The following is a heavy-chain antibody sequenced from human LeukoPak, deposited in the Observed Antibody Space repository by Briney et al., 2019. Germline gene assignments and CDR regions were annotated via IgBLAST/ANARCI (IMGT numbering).Heavy chain of an antibody. Sequence: KPSETLSFTCAVYGGSFSGYYWSWVRQPPGKGLEWIGEINHSGSTNYNPSLKSRVTISVDTSKNQFSLKLSSVTAADTAVYYCAIPSGYSYGPYFQHWGQGTLVTVSS. CDR2: INHSGST. J-gene: IGHJ1*01. V-gene: IGHV4-34*01. CDR3: AIPSGYSYGPYFQH. D-gene: IGHD5-18*01. CDR1: GGSFSGYY.